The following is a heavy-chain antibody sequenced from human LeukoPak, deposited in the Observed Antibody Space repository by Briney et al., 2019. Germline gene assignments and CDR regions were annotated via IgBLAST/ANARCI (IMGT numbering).Heavy chain of an antibody. CDR3: AKDLRPNNDYYLGRFDT. Sequence: PGWSLRLSCAASGFSFSTYGMHWVRQAPGKGLEWVSGISESGGSTFYADSVKGRFTVSRDNAKNTLNLQMTSLRADDTAVYFCAKDLRPNNDYYLGRFDTWGQGTLVTVSS. D-gene: IGHD1-26*01. V-gene: IGHV3-23*01. CDR2: ISESGGST. CDR1: GFSFSTYG. J-gene: IGHJ5*02.